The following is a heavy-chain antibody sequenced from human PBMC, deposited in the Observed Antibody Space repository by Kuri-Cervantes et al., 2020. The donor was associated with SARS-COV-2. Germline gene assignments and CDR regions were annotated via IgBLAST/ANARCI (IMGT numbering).Heavy chain of an antibody. V-gene: IGHV4-61*02. D-gene: IGHD3-3*01. Sequence: SEALSLTCTVSGGSISSGSYYWSWIRQPAGKGLERIGRIYTSGSTNYNPSLKSRVTISVDTSKNQFSLKLSSVTAADTAVYYCATSGYYDFWSGYYFDYWGQGTLVTVSS. J-gene: IGHJ4*02. CDR3: ATSGYYDFWSGYYFDY. CDR1: GGSISSGSYY. CDR2: IYTSGST.